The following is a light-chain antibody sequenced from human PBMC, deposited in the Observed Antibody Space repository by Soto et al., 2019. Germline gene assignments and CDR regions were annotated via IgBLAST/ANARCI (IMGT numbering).Light chain of an antibody. CDR3: QQYNSYWT. CDR2: DAS. Sequence: DIQMTQSPSTLSASVGDIVTITCRASQSISSWLAWYQQKPGKAPKLLIYDASSLESGVPSRFSGSGSGTEFTLTISSLQPDDFATYYCQQYNSYWTFGQGTQVDIK. V-gene: IGKV1-5*01. CDR1: QSISSW. J-gene: IGKJ1*01.